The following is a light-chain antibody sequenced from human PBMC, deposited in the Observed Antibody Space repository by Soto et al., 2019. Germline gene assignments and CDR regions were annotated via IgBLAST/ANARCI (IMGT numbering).Light chain of an antibody. V-gene: IGKV3-20*01. J-gene: IGKJ1*01. CDR3: QQYGSSPPWT. CDR2: VAS. Sequence: EIVLTQSPGTLSLSPGERATLSCRASQSFTSTYLAWYQQKPGQAPRLLIYVASSRATGIPDRFSGSGSGTDFTLTITRLEPEDLAVYYCQQYGSSPPWTFGQGTKVEI. CDR1: QSFTSTY.